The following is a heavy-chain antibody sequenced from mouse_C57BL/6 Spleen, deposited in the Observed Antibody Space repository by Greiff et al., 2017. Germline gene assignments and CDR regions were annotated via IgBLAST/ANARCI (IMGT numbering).Heavy chain of an antibody. J-gene: IGHJ2*01. CDR2: INPISGYT. CDR1: GYTFTSYW. CDR3: ARGRTGTDY. Sequence: QVQLQQSGAELAKPGASVKLSCTASGYTFTSYWMHWVKQRPGQGLEWIGYINPISGYTKYNQKFKDKATLTADKSSSTAYIQLSSLTYEDSAVYYCARGRTGTDYWGQGTTLTVSS. D-gene: IGHD4-1*01. V-gene: IGHV1-7*01.